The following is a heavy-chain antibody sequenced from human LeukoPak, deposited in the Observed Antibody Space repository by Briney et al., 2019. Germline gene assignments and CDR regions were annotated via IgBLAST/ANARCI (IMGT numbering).Heavy chain of an antibody. Sequence: PGGSLRLSCAASGFTFNNAWMSWVRQAPGKGLEWVSAISGSGGSIYYADSVKGRFIISRDNSKNTLYLQMNSLRAEDTAVYYCAKFYDSSGYWGYFDYWGQGTLVTVSS. V-gene: IGHV3-23*01. D-gene: IGHD3-22*01. CDR1: GFTFNNAW. CDR2: ISGSGGSI. J-gene: IGHJ4*02. CDR3: AKFYDSSGYWGYFDY.